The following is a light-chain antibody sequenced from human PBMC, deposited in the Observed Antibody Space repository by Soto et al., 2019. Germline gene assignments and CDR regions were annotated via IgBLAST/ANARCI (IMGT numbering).Light chain of an antibody. Sequence: EIVMTQSPATLSVSPGGRATLSCMASQSISDTLSWYQQKPGQAPRLLIYSASRGATGFPARFSGSGSGTDFTLTISSLQSEDFAVYFCQHYNNWPFTFGQGTRLEI. CDR3: QHYNNWPFT. CDR1: QSISDT. V-gene: IGKV3-15*01. J-gene: IGKJ5*01. CDR2: SAS.